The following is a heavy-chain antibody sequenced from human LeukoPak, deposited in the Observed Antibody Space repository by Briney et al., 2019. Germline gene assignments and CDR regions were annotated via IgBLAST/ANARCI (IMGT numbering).Heavy chain of an antibody. CDR3: ARYCSSTSCYVPFDY. D-gene: IGHD2-2*01. J-gene: IGHJ4*02. Sequence: GGSLRLSCAASGFTSSDYYMSWIRQAPGKGLEWVSYISSSGSTIYYADSVKGRFTISRDNAKNSLYLQMNSLRAEDTAVYYCARYCSSTSCYVPFDYWGQGTLVTVSS. V-gene: IGHV3-11*01. CDR1: GFTSSDYY. CDR2: ISSSGSTI.